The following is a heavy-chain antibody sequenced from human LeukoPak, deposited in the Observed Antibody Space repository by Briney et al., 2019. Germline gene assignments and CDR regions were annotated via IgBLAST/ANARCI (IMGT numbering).Heavy chain of an antibody. Sequence: GASVKVSCKASGGTFSSYAISWVRQAPGQGLEWMGRIIPIFGTANYAQKFQGRVTITADKPTSTAYMELSSLRSEDTAVYYCARGIRNVDTAMVTLDYWGQGTLVTVSS. J-gene: IGHJ4*02. V-gene: IGHV1-69*06. D-gene: IGHD5-18*01. CDR1: GGTFSSYA. CDR2: IIPIFGTA. CDR3: ARGIRNVDTAMVTLDY.